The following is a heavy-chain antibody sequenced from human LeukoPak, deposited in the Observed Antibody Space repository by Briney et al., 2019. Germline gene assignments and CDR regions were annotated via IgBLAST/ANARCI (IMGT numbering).Heavy chain of an antibody. J-gene: IGHJ4*02. D-gene: IGHD7-27*01. V-gene: IGHV3-30*03. CDR3: ARDRGQTGVDY. CDR2: ISYDGSNK. CDR1: GFTFSSYG. Sequence: PGGSLRLSCAASGFTFSSYGMHWVRQAPGKGLEWVAVISYDGSNKYYADSVKGRFTISRDNSKNTLYLQMNSLRAEDTAVYYCARDRGQTGVDYWGQGTLVTVSS.